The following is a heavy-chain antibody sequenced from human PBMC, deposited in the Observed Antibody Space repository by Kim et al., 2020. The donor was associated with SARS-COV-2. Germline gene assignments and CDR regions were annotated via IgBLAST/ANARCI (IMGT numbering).Heavy chain of an antibody. V-gene: IGHV3-30-3*01. CDR2: ISYDGSNK. CDR1: GFTFSSYA. Sequence: GGSLRLSCAASGFTFSSYAMHWVRQAPGKGLEWVAVISYDGSNKYYADSVKGRFTISRDNSKNTLYLQMNSLRAEDTAVYYCARDGGIAVAGYYYYGMDVWGQGTTVTVSS. J-gene: IGHJ6*02. D-gene: IGHD6-19*01. CDR3: ARDGGIAVAGYYYYGMDV.